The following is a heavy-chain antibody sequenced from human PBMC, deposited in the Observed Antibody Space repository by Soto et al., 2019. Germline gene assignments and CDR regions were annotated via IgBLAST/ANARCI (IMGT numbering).Heavy chain of an antibody. J-gene: IGHJ6*02. CDR2: IGGSDNRT. CDR1: GFTFSSYA. CDR3: APMGV. Sequence: EVQLLESGGGLVQPGGSLRLSCAASGFTFSSYAMSWVRQAPGKGLEWVSAIGGSDNRTYYADSVKGRFTISRDNSKNTLYLQMSNLRADDTAVYYCAPMGVWGQGTTVTVSS. V-gene: IGHV3-23*01.